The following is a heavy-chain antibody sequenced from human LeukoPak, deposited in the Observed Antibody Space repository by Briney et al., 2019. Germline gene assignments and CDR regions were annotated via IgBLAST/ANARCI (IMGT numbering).Heavy chain of an antibody. CDR2: IYYSGST. CDR3: ARHRHFYGDYF. CDR1: GGSISSSSYY. D-gene: IGHD4-17*01. J-gene: IGHJ4*02. Sequence: SETLSLTCTVSGGSISSSSYYWGWIRQPPGKGLEWIGSIYYSGSTYYNPSLKSRVTISVDTSKNQFSLKLSSVTAADTAVYYCARHRHFYGDYFWGQGTLVTVSS. V-gene: IGHV4-39*01.